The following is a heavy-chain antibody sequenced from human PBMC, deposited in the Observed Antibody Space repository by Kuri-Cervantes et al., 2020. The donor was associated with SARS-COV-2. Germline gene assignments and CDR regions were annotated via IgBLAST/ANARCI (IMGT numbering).Heavy chain of an antibody. D-gene: IGHD3-16*02. CDR3: VRTEGVVVNYYFDY. CDR2: ISYSGST. Sequence: SETLSLTCSVFISNFYWSWIRQPPGKGPEWIGFISYSGSTTYNPSLRSRVAISVDTSKNQFSLNVSSMTAADTAVYYCVRTEGVVVNYYFDYWGQGTLVTVSS. V-gene: IGHV4-59*01. J-gene: IGHJ4*02. CDR1: ISNFY.